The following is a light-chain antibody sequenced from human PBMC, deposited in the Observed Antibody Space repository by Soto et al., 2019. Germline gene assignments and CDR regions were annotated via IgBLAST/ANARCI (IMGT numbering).Light chain of an antibody. J-gene: IGKJ2*01. CDR2: GST. V-gene: IGKV3-20*01. CDR3: QQYGSSPPYS. Sequence: EIVLTQSPGTLSLSPGERATLSCRASQSVSSSYLAWYQQKPGQAPMLLIYGSTIRATGITDRFSGSGSGTDLALHISRLEPEDFAVYYCQQYGSSPPYSFGQGTKLEIK. CDR1: QSVSSSY.